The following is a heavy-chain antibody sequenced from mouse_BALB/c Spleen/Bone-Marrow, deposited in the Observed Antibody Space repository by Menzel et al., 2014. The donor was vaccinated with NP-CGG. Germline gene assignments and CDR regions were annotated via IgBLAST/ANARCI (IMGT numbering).Heavy chain of an antibody. CDR2: IYPGSGST. CDR1: GYTFTSYL. J-gene: IGHJ3*01. V-gene: IGHV1S22*01. Sequence: LQQSGSELVRPGASVKLSCKASGYTFTSYLIHWVKQRPGQGLEWIGNIYPGSGSTNYDEKFKSKATLTVDTSSSTANMQLSSLTSEDSAVYCCTRTYGNYPAWFAYWGQGTLVTVSA. D-gene: IGHD2-1*01. CDR3: TRTYGNYPAWFAY.